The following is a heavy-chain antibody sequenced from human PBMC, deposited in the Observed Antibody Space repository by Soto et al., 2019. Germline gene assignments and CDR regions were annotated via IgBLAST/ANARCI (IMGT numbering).Heavy chain of an antibody. CDR2: IYYSGST. Sequence: QVQLQESGPGLVKPSETLSLTCTVSGGSISSYYWSWIRQPPGKGLEWIGYIYYSGSTNYNPSLKRRVTISVDTSKNQFSLKLSSVTAADTAVYYCARVTATTLDAFDIWGQGTMVTVSS. CDR3: ARVTATTLDAFDI. CDR1: GGSISSYY. J-gene: IGHJ3*02. D-gene: IGHD6-25*01. V-gene: IGHV4-59*01.